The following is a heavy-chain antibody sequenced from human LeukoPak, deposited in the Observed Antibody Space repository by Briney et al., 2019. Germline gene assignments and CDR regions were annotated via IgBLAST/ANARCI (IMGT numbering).Heavy chain of an antibody. CDR1: GFTFSSYA. V-gene: IGHV3-23*01. CDR2: ISGSGGST. D-gene: IGHD2-2*01. CDR3: APLGYCSDTSCSDTDY. J-gene: IGHJ4*02. Sequence: GGSLRLSCAASGFTFSSYAMGWVRQAPGKGLEWVSAISGSGGSTYYADSVKGRFTISRDNSKNTLYLQMNSLRAEDTAVYYCAPLGYCSDTSCSDTDYWGQGTLVTVSS.